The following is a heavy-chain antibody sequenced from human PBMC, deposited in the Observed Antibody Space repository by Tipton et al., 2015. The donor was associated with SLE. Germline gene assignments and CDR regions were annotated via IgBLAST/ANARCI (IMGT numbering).Heavy chain of an antibody. CDR1: GGSFSGYY. CDR2: INHSGNT. V-gene: IGHV4-34*01. Sequence: TLSLTCAVYGGSFSGYYWSWIRQPPGKGLEWIGEINHSGNTNYNPSLKSRVTISVDTSKKQFSLRLRSMTAADTAVYYCASLTTSPWGQGTLVTVSS. J-gene: IGHJ5*02. CDR3: ASLTTSP. D-gene: IGHD1-14*01.